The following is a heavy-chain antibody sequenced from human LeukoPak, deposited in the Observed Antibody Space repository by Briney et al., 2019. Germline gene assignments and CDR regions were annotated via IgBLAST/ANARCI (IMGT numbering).Heavy chain of an antibody. V-gene: IGHV4-59*01. CDR1: GGSISSYH. CDR3: TRGAGWLIDY. Sequence: SETLSLTCTVSGGSISSYHWSWIRQPPGKGLEWLGYIYYSGSSNYNPSLKSRVTMSADTSKNQFSLKLSSVTAADTAVYYCTRGAGWLIDYWGQGILVTVSS. D-gene: IGHD3-16*01. CDR2: IYYSGSS. J-gene: IGHJ4*02.